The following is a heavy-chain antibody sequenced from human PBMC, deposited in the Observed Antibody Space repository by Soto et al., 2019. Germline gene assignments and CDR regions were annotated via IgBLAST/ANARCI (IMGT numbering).Heavy chain of an antibody. CDR1: GFTFSTYA. Sequence: EVQLLESGGGLVQPGGSLRLSCAASGFTFSTYAMSWVRQAPGKGLAWVSAISGTGGSTYYADSVKGRFTTSRDNSKNTLYLQMNSLRAEDTAVYYCAKNWDTTSSSSSHWGQGTRVTVSS. D-gene: IGHD6-6*01. J-gene: IGHJ4*02. CDR2: ISGTGGST. CDR3: AKNWDTTSSSSSH. V-gene: IGHV3-23*01.